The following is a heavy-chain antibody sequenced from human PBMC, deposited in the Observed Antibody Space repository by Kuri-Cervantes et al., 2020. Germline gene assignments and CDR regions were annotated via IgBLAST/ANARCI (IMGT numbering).Heavy chain of an antibody. CDR1: GYTFTSYY. CDR3: ARDAPPIMTSYYYYGMDV. D-gene: IGHD3-16*01. J-gene: IGHJ6*02. CDR2: INPSGGST. V-gene: IGHV1-46*01. Sequence: ASVKVSCKASGYTFTSYYMHWARQAPGQGLEWMGIINPSGGSTSYAQKFQGRVTMTRDTSTSTVYMELSSLRSEDTAVYYCARDAPPIMTSYYYYGMDVWGQGTTVTVSS.